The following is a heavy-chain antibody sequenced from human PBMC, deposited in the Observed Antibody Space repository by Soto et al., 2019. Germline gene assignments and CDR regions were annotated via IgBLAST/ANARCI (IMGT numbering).Heavy chain of an antibody. CDR1: GGTFGNYA. J-gene: IGHJ6*02. Sequence: QVQLVQSGAEVKKPGSSVKVSCKASGGTFGNYAFSWVRQAPGQGLEWMGGINPIFGTPNYAQKFRGRVTIIADESTSTVYMELSSLRSEDTAVYYCARDPYSSGWDHVYYYGMDVWGQGTTVTVSS. CDR2: INPIFGTP. V-gene: IGHV1-69*01. CDR3: ARDPYSSGWDHVYYYGMDV. D-gene: IGHD6-19*01.